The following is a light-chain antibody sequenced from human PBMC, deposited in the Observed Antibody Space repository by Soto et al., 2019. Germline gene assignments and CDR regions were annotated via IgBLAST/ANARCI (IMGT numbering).Light chain of an antibody. CDR1: QSLLHSNGYNY. V-gene: IGKV2-28*01. CDR3: MQTLHTPLT. J-gene: IGKJ4*02. CDR2: LGS. Sequence: DIVMTQSPLSLPVTPGEPASISCRSSQSLLHSNGYNYLDWYLQKPGQSPQLLIYLGSNRASGVPDRFRGSGSGQDFTLKISRVEAGDVGVYYCMQTLHTPLTFGGGTKVEIK.